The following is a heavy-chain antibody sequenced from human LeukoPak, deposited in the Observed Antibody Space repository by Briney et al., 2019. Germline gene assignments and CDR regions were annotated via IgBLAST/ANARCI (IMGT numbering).Heavy chain of an antibody. Sequence: GESLKISCKGSGYTFTNYWIGWVRQKTGKGLEWMGIIYPGDSETRYSPSFQGQVTISADKSISTAYLQWSSLKASDTAMFYCARVGSWDCSGGSCALDHWGQGTLVTVSS. CDR1: GYTFTNYW. J-gene: IGHJ4*02. CDR3: ARVGSWDCSGGSCALDH. D-gene: IGHD2-15*01. CDR2: IYPGDSET. V-gene: IGHV5-51*01.